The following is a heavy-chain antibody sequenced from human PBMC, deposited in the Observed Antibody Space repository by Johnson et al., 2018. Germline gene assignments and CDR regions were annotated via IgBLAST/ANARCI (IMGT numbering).Heavy chain of an antibody. J-gene: IGHJ5*02. CDR1: GYIFSNYW. CDR2: IYPGDSDT. CDR3: ARHERSDWAPFET. V-gene: IGHV5-51*01. D-gene: IGHD2-21*02. Sequence: VQLVESGAEVKKPGESLKISCKGSGYIFSNYWIGWVRQMPGKGLEWMGSIYPGDSDTTYSPSFQGQVTFSADQSISPAYLQWSRLRVSDTAIYYCARHERSDWAPFETWGQGTLVAVSS.